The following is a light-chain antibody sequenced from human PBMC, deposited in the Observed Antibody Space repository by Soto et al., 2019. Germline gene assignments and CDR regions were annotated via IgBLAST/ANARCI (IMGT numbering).Light chain of an antibody. CDR3: QSYDSSLSGSV. V-gene: IGLV1-40*01. Sequence: QPVLTQPPSVSGAPGQRVTISCTGSSSNIGAGYDVHWYQQLPGTAPKLLIYANNKRPSGVPDRFSGSKSGTSASLAITGLQTEYEADYYCQSYDSSLSGSVFGGGTKLTVL. CDR2: ANN. J-gene: IGLJ2*01. CDR1: SSNIGAGYD.